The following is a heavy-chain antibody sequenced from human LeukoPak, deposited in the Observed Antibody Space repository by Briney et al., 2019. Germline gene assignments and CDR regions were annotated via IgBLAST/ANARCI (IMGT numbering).Heavy chain of an antibody. CDR3: AREGYNWNDVMVFDY. V-gene: IGHV4-39*07. CDR2: IYYSGST. CDR1: GGSISSNSYL. J-gene: IGHJ4*02. D-gene: IGHD1-1*01. Sequence: PSETLSLTCTVSGGSISSNSYLWGWIRQPPGKGLEWIGSIYYSGSTYYNPSLKSRVTISVDTSKNQFSLKLSSVTAADTAVYYCAREGYNWNDVMVFDYWGQGTLVTVSS.